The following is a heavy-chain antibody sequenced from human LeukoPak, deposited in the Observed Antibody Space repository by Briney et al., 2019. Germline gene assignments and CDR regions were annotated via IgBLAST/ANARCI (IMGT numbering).Heavy chain of an antibody. J-gene: IGHJ4*02. D-gene: IGHD5-12*01. CDR3: ARYSGTKRDFDY. CDR1: GGSISNDGYY. V-gene: IGHV4-31*03. CDR2: IYYSGIT. Sequence: SQTLSLTCTVSGGSISNDGYYWSWIRQHPGKGLEWIGYIYYSGITCYNPSLKSRVTISVDTSKNQFSLKLSSVTAADTALYYCARYSGTKRDFDYWGQGTLVTVSS.